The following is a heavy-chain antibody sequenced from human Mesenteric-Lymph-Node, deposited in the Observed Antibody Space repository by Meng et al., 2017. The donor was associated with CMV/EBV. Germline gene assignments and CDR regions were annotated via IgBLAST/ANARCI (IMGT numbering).Heavy chain of an antibody. V-gene: IGHV3-30-3*01. CDR2: ISYDGSNK. J-gene: IGHJ6*02. CDR1: GFTFSSYA. Sequence: GGSLRLSCAASGFTFSSYAMHWVRQAPGKGLEWVAVISYDGSNKYYADSVKGRFTISRDNSKNTLYLQMDSLRAEDTALYYCARPRRDSYNYYYYSMDVWGQGTTVTVSS. D-gene: IGHD5-24*01. CDR3: ARPRRDSYNYYYYSMDV.